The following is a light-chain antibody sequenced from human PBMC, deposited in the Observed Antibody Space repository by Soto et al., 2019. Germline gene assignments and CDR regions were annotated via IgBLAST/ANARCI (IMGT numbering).Light chain of an antibody. CDR2: GAT. CDR3: QHYNSYSEA. Sequence: IQLTQSPSSLSASVGERVTITCRASQGISSFLAWYQQEPGKAPKLLISGATTLQSGVPSRFSGSGSGTNFTLTISSLQPEDFATYYCQHYNSYSEAFGQGTKVELK. CDR1: QGISSF. J-gene: IGKJ1*01. V-gene: IGKV1-9*01.